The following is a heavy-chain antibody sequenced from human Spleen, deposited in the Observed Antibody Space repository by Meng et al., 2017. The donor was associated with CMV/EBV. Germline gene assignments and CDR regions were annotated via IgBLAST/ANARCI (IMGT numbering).Heavy chain of an antibody. CDR2: IYYSGST. D-gene: IGHD1-26*01. Sequence: SETLSLTCTVSGGSISSYYWSWIRQPPGKGLEWIGYIYYSGSTNYNPSLKSRVSISLDMSKNQFSLRLSSVTAADTAFYYCARSVGAFDSWGRGTLVTVSS. V-gene: IGHV4-59*01. CDR1: GGSISSYY. J-gene: IGHJ4*02. CDR3: ARSVGAFDS.